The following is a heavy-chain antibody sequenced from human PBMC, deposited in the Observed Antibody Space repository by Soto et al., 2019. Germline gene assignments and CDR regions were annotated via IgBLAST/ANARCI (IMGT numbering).Heavy chain of an antibody. V-gene: IGHV3-23*01. CDR3: AKGGRVKQWLVRTVDYYYGMDV. J-gene: IGHJ6*02. CDR2: ISGSGGST. D-gene: IGHD6-19*01. Sequence: TGGSLRLSCAASGFTFSSYAMSWVRQAPGKGLEWVSAISGSGGSTYYADSVKGRFTISRDNSKNTLYLQMNSLRAEDTAVYYCAKGGRVKQWLVRTVDYYYGMDVWGQGTTVTVSS. CDR1: GFTFSSYA.